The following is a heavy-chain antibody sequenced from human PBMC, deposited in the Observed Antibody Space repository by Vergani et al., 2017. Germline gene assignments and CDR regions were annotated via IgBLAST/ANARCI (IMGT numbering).Heavy chain of an antibody. D-gene: IGHD2-8*01. Sequence: QVQLQQSGPGLVKPSQTLSLTCDISGDSVISNTADWNWIRQSPSRGLEWLGRTYYRSKWFSDYAVSVKSRITINPDTSTNQFSLQLNSVTPEDTAVYYCARDNGAASGPEWFDPWGQGTLVTVSS. J-gene: IGHJ5*02. CDR3: ARDNGAASGPEWFDP. CDR2: TYYRSKWFS. V-gene: IGHV6-1*01. CDR1: GDSVISNTAD.